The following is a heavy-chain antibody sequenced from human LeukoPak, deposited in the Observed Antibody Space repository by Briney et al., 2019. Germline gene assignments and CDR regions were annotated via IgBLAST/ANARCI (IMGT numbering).Heavy chain of an antibody. V-gene: IGHV5-51*01. D-gene: IGHD6-19*01. Sequence: GESLKISCKGSGYSFTSYWIGWVRQMPGKGLEWMGIIYPGDSDTRYSPSFQGQVTISADKSISTAYLQWSSLKASDTAMYYCARSIAVAGTTPAMGGYYFDYWGQGTLVTVSS. CDR1: GYSFTSYW. J-gene: IGHJ4*02. CDR3: ARSIAVAGTTPAMGGYYFDY. CDR2: IYPGDSDT.